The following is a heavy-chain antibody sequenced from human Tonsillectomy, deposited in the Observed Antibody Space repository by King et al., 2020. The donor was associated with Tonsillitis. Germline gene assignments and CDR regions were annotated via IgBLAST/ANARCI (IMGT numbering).Heavy chain of an antibody. J-gene: IGHJ3*02. Sequence: VQLVESGGGLVKPGGSLRLSCATSAFIFSNYALTWVRQAPGKGLEWFSSTSSSSSRIFYADSGKGRVTISRDSAKNSLFLQMNSLRVEDTAVYYCAKEKGAGYYDSGRGAFDIWGQGTMVTVSS. CDR3: AKEKGAGYYDSGRGAFDI. V-gene: IGHV3-21*01. D-gene: IGHD3-22*01. CDR2: TSSSSSRI. CDR1: AFIFSNYA.